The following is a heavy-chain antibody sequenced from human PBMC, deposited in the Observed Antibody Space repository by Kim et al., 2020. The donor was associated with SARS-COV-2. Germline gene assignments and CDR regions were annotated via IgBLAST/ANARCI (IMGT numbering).Heavy chain of an antibody. V-gene: IGHV3-48*02. J-gene: IGHJ3*02. D-gene: IGHD2-15*01. Sequence: ADSVKGRFTISRDNAKNSLYLQMNSLRDEDTAVYYCARDKCSGGSCVDAFDIWGQGTMVTVSS. CDR3: ARDKCSGGSCVDAFDI.